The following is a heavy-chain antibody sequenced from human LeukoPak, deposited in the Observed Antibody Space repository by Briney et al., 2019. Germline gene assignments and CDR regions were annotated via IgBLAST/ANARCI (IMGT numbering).Heavy chain of an antibody. CDR1: GGSISSGGYS. V-gene: IGHV3-23*01. D-gene: IGHD1-26*01. CDR3: AKDSPVATW. CDR2: ITPSGDGT. Sequence: PSETLSLTCAVSGGSISSGGYSWSWVRQTPGKGLEWVSSITPSGDGTYYAASVKGRFTISRDNSKNTLYLQMDSLRADDTAKYYCAKDSPVATWWGQGTLVTVSS. J-gene: IGHJ4*02.